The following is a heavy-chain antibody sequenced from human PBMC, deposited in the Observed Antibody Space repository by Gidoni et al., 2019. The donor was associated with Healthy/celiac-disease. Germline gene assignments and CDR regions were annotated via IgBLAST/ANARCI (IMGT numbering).Heavy chain of an antibody. V-gene: IGHV3-49*04. D-gene: IGHD6-6*01. CDR2: VSSKAYGGTT. Sequence: EVQLVESGGGLVQPGRSLSLSCTASGFTFGDYAMSWVRQAPGKGLEWVGFVSSKAYGGTTEYAASVKGRFTISRDDYKSIAYLQMNSLKTEDTAVYYCTRSKLIAARRGYFDYWGQGTLVTVSS. CDR3: TRSKLIAARRGYFDY. CDR1: GFTFGDYA. J-gene: IGHJ4*02.